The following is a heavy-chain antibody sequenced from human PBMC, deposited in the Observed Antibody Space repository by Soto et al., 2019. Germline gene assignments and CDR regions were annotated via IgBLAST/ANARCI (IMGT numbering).Heavy chain of an antibody. D-gene: IGHD3-10*01. V-gene: IGHV4-34*01. CDR2: INDSGST. J-gene: IGHJ4*02. Sequence: SETLSLTCAVYGESFGGYYWNWIRQPPGKGLEWIGEINDSGSTNYNPSPESPVTISRGNAKDTLYLQMNSLRAEDTAVYYGARTLGEVDYSRQGTVVTVSS. CDR3: ARTLGEVDY. CDR1: GESFGGYY.